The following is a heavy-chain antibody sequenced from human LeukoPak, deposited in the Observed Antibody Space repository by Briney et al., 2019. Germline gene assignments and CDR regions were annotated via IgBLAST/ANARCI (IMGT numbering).Heavy chain of an antibody. CDR1: GFTFSSYT. J-gene: IGHJ4*02. Sequence: GGSLRLSCAASGFTFSSYTMNWVRQAPGKGLEWVSSISSSSSYIYYAESVKGRFTMSRDNAKNSLYLQMNSLRAEDTAVYYCAKGPMAGTFGGVIAPFDYWGQGTLVTVSS. CDR3: AKGPMAGTFGGVIAPFDY. CDR2: ISSSSSYI. V-gene: IGHV3-21*01. D-gene: IGHD3-16*01.